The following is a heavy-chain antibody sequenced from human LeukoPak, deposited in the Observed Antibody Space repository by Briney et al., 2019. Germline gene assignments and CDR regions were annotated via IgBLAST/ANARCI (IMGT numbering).Heavy chain of an antibody. Sequence: GGSLRLSCAASGFTFSSYSMNWVRQAPGKGLEWVSYISSSSSTKYYADSVKGRFTISTDNAKNSLYLQMNRLRAEDTAVYYCARGITMVRGVMNYWGQGTLVTVSS. CDR1: GFTFSSYS. CDR2: ISSSSSTK. CDR3: ARGITMVRGVMNY. D-gene: IGHD3-10*01. V-gene: IGHV3-48*01. J-gene: IGHJ4*02.